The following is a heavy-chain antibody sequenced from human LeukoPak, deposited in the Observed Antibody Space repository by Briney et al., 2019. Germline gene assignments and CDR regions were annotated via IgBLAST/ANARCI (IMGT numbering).Heavy chain of an antibody. CDR1: VFTFITYG. Sequence: GGSLRLSCAASVFTFITYGINWVRQAPGKGLEWVSYISPSSSTIYYADSPKGRFTISRDNAKNSLYLQMNSLRAEDTAVYYCAREHTPFGSGCTAAYWGQGTLVTVSS. CDR2: ISPSSSTI. J-gene: IGHJ4*02. V-gene: IGHV3-48*01. D-gene: IGHD6-19*01. CDR3: AREHTPFGSGCTAAY.